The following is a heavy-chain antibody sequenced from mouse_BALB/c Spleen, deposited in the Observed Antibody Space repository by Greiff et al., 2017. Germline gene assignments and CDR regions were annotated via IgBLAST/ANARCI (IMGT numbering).Heavy chain of an antibody. CDR3: ARDPYGNYYFDY. J-gene: IGHJ2*01. CDR1: GFSFSSYY. Sequence: EVKLVESGGGLVKPAGSLKLPCPASGFSFSSYYMHWVRQTPEKRLEWVATIRAGGSSTYYPDSVKGRFTIPRDNAKNNLYLQMSSLKSEDTAMYYCARDPYGNYYFDYWGQGTTLTVSS. D-gene: IGHD2-1*01. V-gene: IGHV5-4*02. CDR2: IRAGGSST.